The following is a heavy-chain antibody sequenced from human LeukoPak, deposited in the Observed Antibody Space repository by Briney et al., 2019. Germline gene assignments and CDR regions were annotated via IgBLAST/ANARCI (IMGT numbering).Heavy chain of an antibody. D-gene: IGHD6-19*01. Sequence: SQTLSLTCAISGDSVSSNSAAWNWIRQSPSRGLEWLGRTYYRSKWYNDYAVSVKSRITINPDTSKNQFSLQLNSVTPEDTALYYCAKHYSSGWYEYGPVYYFDYWGQGTLVTVSS. CDR2: TYYRSKWYN. CDR1: GDSVSSNSAA. CDR3: AKHYSSGWYEYGPVYYFDY. J-gene: IGHJ4*02. V-gene: IGHV6-1*01.